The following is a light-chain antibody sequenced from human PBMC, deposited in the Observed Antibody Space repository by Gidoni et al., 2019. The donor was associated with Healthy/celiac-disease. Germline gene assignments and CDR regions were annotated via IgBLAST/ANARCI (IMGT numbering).Light chain of an antibody. CDR1: SSNTGSNY. V-gene: IGLV1-47*01. Sequence: QSVLTQPPSASGTPGQRVTISCSGSSSNTGSNYVYWYQQPPGTAPKLLIYRNNQRPSGVPDRFSGSKSGTSASLAISGLRSEDEADYYCAAWDDSLSVNWVFGGGTKLTVL. CDR3: AAWDDSLSVNWV. CDR2: RNN. J-gene: IGLJ3*02.